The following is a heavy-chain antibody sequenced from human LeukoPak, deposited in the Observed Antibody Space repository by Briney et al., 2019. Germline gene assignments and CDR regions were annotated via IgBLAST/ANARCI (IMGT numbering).Heavy chain of an antibody. CDR1: GFTFSSYW. J-gene: IGHJ6*02. CDR2: IKQDGSEK. CDR3: ARDGGVQLWYSFIDGMDV. V-gene: IGHV3-7*01. Sequence: GGSLRLSCAASGFTFSSYWMSWVCQAPGKRLEWVANIKQDGSEKYYVDSVKGRFTISRDNAKNSLYLQMNSLRAEDTAVYYCARDGGVQLWYSFIDGMDVWGQGTTVTVSS. D-gene: IGHD5-18*01.